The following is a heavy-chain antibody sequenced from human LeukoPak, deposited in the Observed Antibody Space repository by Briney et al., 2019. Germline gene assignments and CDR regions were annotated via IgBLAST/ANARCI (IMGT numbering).Heavy chain of an antibody. V-gene: IGHV3-23*01. Sequence: GGSLRLSCAASGFTLRSYAMSWVRQAPGKGLEWVSAISTSGGTTYYSDSVKGRFTISRDNSKNTLYLQMNSLRAEDTAVYYCARGYCYDSRGYDEVYFDYWGQGTLVTVSS. D-gene: IGHD3-22*01. CDR2: ISTSGGTT. J-gene: IGHJ4*02. CDR1: GFTLRSYA. CDR3: ARGYCYDSRGYDEVYFDY.